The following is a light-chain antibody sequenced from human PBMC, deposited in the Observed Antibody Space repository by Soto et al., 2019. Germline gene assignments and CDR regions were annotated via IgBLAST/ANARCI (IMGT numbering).Light chain of an antibody. CDR1: NSDVGNYNL. J-gene: IGLJ1*01. V-gene: IGLV2-23*02. Sequence: QSALAQPASVSGSPGQSITIPCTGSNSDVGNYNLVSWYQQHPGEAPKLMIYDVTKRPSGVPDRFSGSKSGNTASLTISGLHAEDAADYYCCSYQGRYIYVFGSVTKVTVL. CDR2: DVT. CDR3: CSYQGRYIYV.